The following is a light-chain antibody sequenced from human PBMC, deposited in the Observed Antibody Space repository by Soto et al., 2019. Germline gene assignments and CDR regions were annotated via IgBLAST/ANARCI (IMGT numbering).Light chain of an antibody. V-gene: IGKV1-39*01. J-gene: IGKJ2*01. CDR1: ENIRNY. Sequence: DIQMTQSPSSLSASVGDRVTISCRSSENIRNYLIWYRQKPGKAPELLMYVGSTLESGVPSRFSGSGLGTDFTLTIKSLQPEDVGVYYCQQSYIVPYTFGRGTSLDI. CDR2: VGS. CDR3: QQSYIVPYT.